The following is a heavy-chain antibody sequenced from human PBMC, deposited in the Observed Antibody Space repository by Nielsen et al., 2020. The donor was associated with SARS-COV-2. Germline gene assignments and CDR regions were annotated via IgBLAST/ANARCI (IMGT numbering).Heavy chain of an antibody. D-gene: IGHD3-10*01. J-gene: IGHJ4*02. CDR2: ISDTSSYI. V-gene: IGHV3-21*04. CDR1: GFTFSSHS. CDR3: AKGSYYGSGSYYPADY. Sequence: GESLKISCESSGFTFSSHSMTWVRQGPGKGLEYISTISDTSSYIYYADSVKGRFTISRDNAKNSLYLQMNSLRTEDTALYYCAKGSYYGSGSYYPADYWGQGTLVTVSS.